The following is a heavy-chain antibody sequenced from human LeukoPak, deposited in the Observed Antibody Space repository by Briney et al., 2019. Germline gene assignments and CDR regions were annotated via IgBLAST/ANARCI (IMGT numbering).Heavy chain of an antibody. J-gene: IGHJ3*02. V-gene: IGHV1-2*02. CDR2: INPNSGGT. D-gene: IGHD3-22*01. CDR3: AGSYDSSGYYFPNDAFDI. Sequence: ASVKVSCKASGYTFTGYYMHWVRQAPGEGLEGMGWINPNSGGTKYAQKFQGRVTMTRDTSISTAYMELSRLRSDDTAVYYCAGSYDSSGYYFPNDAFDIWGQGTMVTVSS. CDR1: GYTFTGYY.